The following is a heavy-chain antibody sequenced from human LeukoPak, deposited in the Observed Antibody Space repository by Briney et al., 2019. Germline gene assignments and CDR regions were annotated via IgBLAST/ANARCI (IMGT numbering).Heavy chain of an antibody. CDR2: TYWDDDE. CDR3: AHSCGGGNSAYFDY. D-gene: IGHD4-23*01. CDR1: GFSLSTSGVG. J-gene: IGHJ4*02. Sequence: SGPTLVRPTQTLTLTCTFSGFSLSTSGVGVGWIRQPPGKALKWLAVTYWDDDERYSPSLKSRLTITKDTSKNQVVLTVTNMDPVDTATYYCAHSCGGGNSAYFDYWGQGTLVTVSS. V-gene: IGHV2-5*02.